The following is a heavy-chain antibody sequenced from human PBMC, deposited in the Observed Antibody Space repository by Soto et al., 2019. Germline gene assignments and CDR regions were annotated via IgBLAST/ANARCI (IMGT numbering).Heavy chain of an antibody. Sequence: SVKVSCKASGYSFTSLDINWVRQTAGQGLEWMGWMEPSTGTTGYAQKFQGRVTMTRDTSINTAYMELTTLTSDDTAFYYCARGVSAGVDYWGQGTLVTVSS. CDR3: ARGVSAGVDY. CDR1: GYSFTSLD. CDR2: MEPSTGTT. D-gene: IGHD1-26*01. J-gene: IGHJ4*02. V-gene: IGHV1-8*01.